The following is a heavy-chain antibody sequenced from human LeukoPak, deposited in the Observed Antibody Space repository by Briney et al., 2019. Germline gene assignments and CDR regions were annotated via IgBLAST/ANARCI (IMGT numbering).Heavy chain of an antibody. CDR2: INHSGST. D-gene: IGHD3-9*01. V-gene: IGHV4-34*01. Sequence: SETLSLTCAVYGGSFSGYYWSWIRQPPGKGLEWIGEINHSGSTNYNPSLKSRVTISVDTSKNQFSLKLSSVTAADTAVYYCARADKRYFDWLLFDYWGQGTLVTVSS. CDR1: GGSFSGYY. CDR3: ARADKRYFDWLLFDY. J-gene: IGHJ4*02.